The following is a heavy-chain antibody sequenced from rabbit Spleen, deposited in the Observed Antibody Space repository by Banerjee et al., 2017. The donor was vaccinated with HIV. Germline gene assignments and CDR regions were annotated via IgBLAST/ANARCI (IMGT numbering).Heavy chain of an antibody. CDR2: IYAAKGST. Sequence: QEQLTETGGGLVQPGGSLTLSCKASGIDFTNYYISWVRQAPGKGLEWIGIIYAAKGSTDYASWVNGRFTISKTSSTTVTLQMTSLTVADTATYWCARAANNIGYCAGLWGPGTLVTVS. D-gene: IGHD1-1*01. CDR1: GIDFTNYY. J-gene: IGHJ4*01. CDR3: ARAANNIGYCAGL. V-gene: IGHV1S45*01.